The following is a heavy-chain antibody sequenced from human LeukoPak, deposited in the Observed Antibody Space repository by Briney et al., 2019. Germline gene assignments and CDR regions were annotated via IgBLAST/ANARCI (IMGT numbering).Heavy chain of an antibody. Sequence: KPSETLSFNCAVSAYSVNSGYYWVWIRQPPGKGLEWIGSIYHTGSAYYDPSLKSRVTISVDTSKNQFSLNLTSVTAAATAVYYCARGLGSGTLWGQGTMVTVSS. V-gene: IGHV4-38-2*01. CDR2: IYHTGSA. CDR1: AYSVNSGYY. D-gene: IGHD3-10*01. CDR3: ARGLGSGTL. J-gene: IGHJ3*01.